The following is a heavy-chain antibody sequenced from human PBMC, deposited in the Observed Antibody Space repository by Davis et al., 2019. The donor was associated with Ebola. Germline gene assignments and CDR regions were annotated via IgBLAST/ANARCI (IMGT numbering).Heavy chain of an antibody. CDR1: GGSISTSTYY. J-gene: IGHJ5*02. V-gene: IGHV4-39*07. CDR3: ARGGGSSWYRVWFDP. Sequence: MPGGSLRLSCTVSGGSISTSTYYWSWIRQPPGKGLEWIGEINHSGSTNYNPSLKSRVTISVDTSKNQFSLKLSSVTAADTAVYYCARGGGSSWYRVWFDPWGQGTLVTVSS. CDR2: INHSGST. D-gene: IGHD6-13*01.